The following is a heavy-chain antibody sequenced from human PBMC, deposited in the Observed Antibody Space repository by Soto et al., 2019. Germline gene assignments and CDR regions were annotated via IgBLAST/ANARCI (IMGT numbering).Heavy chain of an antibody. D-gene: IGHD2-15*01. J-gene: IGHJ6*03. Sequence: EVQLLESGGNLVQPGGSLRLSCAASGFTFSSYAMTWVRQAPGKGLEWVSVISGSGGSTYYADSVKGRFTISRDNSKNTLYLQMNSLRAEDTAVYYCAKEKGCSGGICYSGDYYYYMDVWGKGTTVTVSS. CDR1: GFTFSSYA. CDR2: ISGSGGST. V-gene: IGHV3-23*01. CDR3: AKEKGCSGGICYSGDYYYYMDV.